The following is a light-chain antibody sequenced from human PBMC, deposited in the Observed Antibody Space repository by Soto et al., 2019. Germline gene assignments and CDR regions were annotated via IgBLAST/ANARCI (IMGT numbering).Light chain of an antibody. Sequence: QSVLTQPPSASGTPGQRVTVSCSGSTSDIGTNAVNWFQHLPGTAPGLLIYTNNQRPSGVPDRFSGSKSGTSASLAISGLQSEDEATYYCATWHDSFYVFGTGTKLTGL. J-gene: IGLJ1*01. CDR3: ATWHDSFYV. CDR2: TNN. V-gene: IGLV1-44*01. CDR1: TSDIGTNA.